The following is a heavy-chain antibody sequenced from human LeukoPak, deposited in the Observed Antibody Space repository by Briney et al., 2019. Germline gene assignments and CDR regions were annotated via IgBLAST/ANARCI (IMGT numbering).Heavy chain of an antibody. D-gene: IGHD3-16*01. J-gene: IGHJ6*02. CDR1: GFTFSTYS. CDR3: ARGGGLDV. Sequence: GGSLRLSCAASGFTFSTYSMNWVRQAPGKGLEWISFIRHDSSDIYYADSVKGRFTISRDNAKNSLYLQMSNLRAEDTAVYFCARGGGLDVWGQGATVTVSS. CDR2: IRHDSSDI. V-gene: IGHV3-21*04.